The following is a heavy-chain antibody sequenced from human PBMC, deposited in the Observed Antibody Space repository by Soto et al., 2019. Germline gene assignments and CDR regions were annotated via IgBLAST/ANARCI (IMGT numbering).Heavy chain of an antibody. CDR1: GGSISSVGYY. V-gene: IGHV4-31*03. D-gene: IGHD3-9*01. CDR2: MYYSGST. J-gene: IGHJ5*02. Sequence: QVQLQESCPGLVKPSQTLSLTCTVSGGSISSVGYYWSWIRQHPGKGLEWSGYMYYSGSTYLNPSLKSGVTISLDTYKNQFSMKLRSVTAADTAVYYCARFETSYDILTGPNWFDPWGQGTLVNVSS. CDR3: ARFETSYDILTGPNWFDP.